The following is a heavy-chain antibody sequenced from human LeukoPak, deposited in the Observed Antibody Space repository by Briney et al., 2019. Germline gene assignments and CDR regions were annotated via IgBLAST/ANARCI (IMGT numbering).Heavy chain of an antibody. CDR2: ISSSSSYI. J-gene: IGHJ4*02. V-gene: IGHV3-21*01. D-gene: IGHD6-6*01. Sequence: SGGSLRLSCAASGFTFSSDSMNWVRQAPGKGLEWVSSISSSSSYIHYADSVKGRFTISRDNAKNSLYLQMNSLRAEDTAVYYCARGPPLTSIAARRPRTTPFDYWGQGTLVTVSS. CDR3: ARGPPLTSIAARRPRTTPFDY. CDR1: GFTFSSDS.